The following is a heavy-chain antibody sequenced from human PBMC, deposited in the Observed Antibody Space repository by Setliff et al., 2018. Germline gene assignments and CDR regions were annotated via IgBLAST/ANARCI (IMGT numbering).Heavy chain of an antibody. CDR3: ARGYYGSGSYPHPDY. J-gene: IGHJ4*02. CDR2: ISTSSTI. CDR1: GFTFSNYG. D-gene: IGHD3-10*01. Sequence: PGGSLRLCCVTSGFTFSNYGMTWVRRAPGKGLEWISYISTSSTIYYADSVKGRFTISRDNAKNSLYLQMNSLRAEDTAVYYCARGYYGSGSYPHPDYWGQGTLVTVSS. V-gene: IGHV3-48*01.